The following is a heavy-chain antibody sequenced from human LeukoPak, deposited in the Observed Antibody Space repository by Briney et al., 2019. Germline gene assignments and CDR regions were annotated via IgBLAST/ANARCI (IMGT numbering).Heavy chain of an antibody. D-gene: IGHD3-22*01. Sequence: SETLSLTCAVYGGSFSGYYWSWIRQPPGKGLEWIGEINHSGSTNYNPSLKSRVTISVDTSKNQFSLRLSSVTAADTAVYYCASVRTLLDDSSGYSRISYYFDYWGQGTLVTVSS. J-gene: IGHJ4*02. CDR2: INHSGST. CDR3: ASVRTLLDDSSGYSRISYYFDY. CDR1: GGSFSGYY. V-gene: IGHV4-34*01.